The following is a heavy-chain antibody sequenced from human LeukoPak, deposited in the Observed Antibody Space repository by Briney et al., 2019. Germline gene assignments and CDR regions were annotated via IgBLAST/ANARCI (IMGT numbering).Heavy chain of an antibody. Sequence: SETLSLTCIVSGGSISSGSDYWGWIRQPPGKGLEWIGSIKYSGSTYYNPSLKSRVTISVDTSKNQFSLKLSSVTAADTAVYYCARQSSSWYPYYYYYGMDVWGQGTTVTVSS. CDR3: ARQSSSWYPYYYYYGMDV. V-gene: IGHV4-39*07. J-gene: IGHJ6*02. D-gene: IGHD6-13*01. CDR1: GGSISSGSDY. CDR2: IKYSGST.